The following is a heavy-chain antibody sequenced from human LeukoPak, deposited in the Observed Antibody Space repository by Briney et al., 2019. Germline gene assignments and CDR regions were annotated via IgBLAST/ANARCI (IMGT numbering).Heavy chain of an antibody. V-gene: IGHV5-51*01. CDR1: GYIFTNYW. D-gene: IGHD4-17*01. J-gene: IGHJ4*02. CDR2: VYPADSDT. Sequence: GESLKISCKGSGYIFTNYWIGWVRQMPGKGLEWMGIVYPADSDTKYSPSFQGQVTISADKSISTAYLQWSSLKASDTAMYYCARRLSWNDYASYWGQGTLVTVSS. CDR3: ARRLSWNDYASY.